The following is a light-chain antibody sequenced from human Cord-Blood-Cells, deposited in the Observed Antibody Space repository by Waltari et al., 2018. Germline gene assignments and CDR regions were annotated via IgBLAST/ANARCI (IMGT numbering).Light chain of an antibody. CDR3: QQYNNWPPYS. Sequence: EIVMTQSPATLSVSPWERATLSCRASQSVSSNLACYQQKQGQAPRLLIYVASTRATGIPARFIGSGSGTEVTLTISSLQSEDFAVYYCQQYNNWPPYSFGQGTKLEIK. V-gene: IGKV3-15*01. CDR2: VAS. J-gene: IGKJ2*03. CDR1: QSVSSN.